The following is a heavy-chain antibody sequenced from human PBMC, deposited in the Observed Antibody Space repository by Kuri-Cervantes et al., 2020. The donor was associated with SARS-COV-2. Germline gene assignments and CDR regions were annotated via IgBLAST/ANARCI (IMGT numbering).Heavy chain of an antibody. CDR1: GFTFSSYG. V-gene: IGHV3-21*01. CDR2: ISSSSYI. CDR3: ARMSVGSGSYPLRY. Sequence: GESLKISCAASGFTFSSYGMHWVRQAPGKGLEWVSSISSSSYIYYADSVKGRFTISRDNAKNSLYLQMNSLRAEDTAVYYCARMSVGSGSYPLRYWGQGTLVTVSS. J-gene: IGHJ4*02. D-gene: IGHD3-10*01.